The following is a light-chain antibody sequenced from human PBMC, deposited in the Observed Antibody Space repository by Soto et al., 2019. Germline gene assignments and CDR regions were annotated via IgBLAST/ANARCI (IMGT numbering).Light chain of an antibody. CDR3: MSYAGMYTYV. V-gene: IGLV2-8*01. J-gene: IGLJ1*01. Sequence: SARNQPTSASGSPGPSVTISCTWTISDVGGYNFVSWYQHFPGKAPKLIIYEVTKRPSGVPDRFSGSKSGNTASLTVSGLQAEDEADYFCMSYAGMYTYVFGTGTKGTVL. CDR1: ISDVGGYNF. CDR2: EVT.